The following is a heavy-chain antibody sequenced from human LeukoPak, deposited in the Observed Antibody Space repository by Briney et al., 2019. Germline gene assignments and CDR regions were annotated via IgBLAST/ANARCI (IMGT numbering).Heavy chain of an antibody. CDR1: GFTFSSYW. CDR2: ISDDGHSE. D-gene: IGHD6-25*01. Sequence: PGGSLRLSCAASGFTFSSYWMSWLRQAPGKGLEWVAVISDDGHSEYYADSVKGRFTISRDNSKNTLYLQMNSLRLEDTAVYYCARGGAATRVTLREAGDNWLDPWGQGTLVTVSS. CDR3: ARGGAATRVTLREAGDNWLDP. J-gene: IGHJ5*02. V-gene: IGHV3-30*03.